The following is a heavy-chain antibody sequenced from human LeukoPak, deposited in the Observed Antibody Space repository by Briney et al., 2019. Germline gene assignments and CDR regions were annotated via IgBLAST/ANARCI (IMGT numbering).Heavy chain of an antibody. CDR2: ISGSGGST. CDR1: GFTFSSYA. D-gene: IGHD4-17*01. CDR3: AKVGDFYGDYVGYFDY. V-gene: IGHV3-23*01. Sequence: PGGSLRLSCAASGFTFSSYAMGWVRQAPGKGLEWVSAISGSGGSTYYADSVKGRFTISRDNSKNTLYLQMNSLRAEDTAVYYCAKVGDFYGDYVGYFDYWGQGTLVTVSS. J-gene: IGHJ4*02.